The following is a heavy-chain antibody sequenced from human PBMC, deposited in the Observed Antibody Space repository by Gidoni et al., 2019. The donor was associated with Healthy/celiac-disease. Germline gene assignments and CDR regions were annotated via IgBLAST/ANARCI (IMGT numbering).Heavy chain of an antibody. CDR3: AREAYYYDSSRAPDAFDI. V-gene: IGHV3-53*04. CDR2: SYSGGST. J-gene: IGHJ3*02. CDR1: GFTVSRDY. D-gene: IGHD3-22*01. Sequence: EVQLVESGGGLFLPAGSLRLSCAASGFTVSRDYMSWVRQAPGKGQEWFSVSYSGGSTYYADSVKGRFTISRHNSKNTLYLQMNSLRAEDTAVYYCAREAYYYDSSRAPDAFDIWGQGTMVTVSS.